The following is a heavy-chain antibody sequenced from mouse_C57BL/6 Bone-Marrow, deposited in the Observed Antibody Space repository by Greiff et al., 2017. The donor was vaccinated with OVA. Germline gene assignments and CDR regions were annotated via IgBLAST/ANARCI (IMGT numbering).Heavy chain of an antibody. V-gene: IGHV3-6*01. CDR3: ARVDYGPYWYFDV. Sequence: VQLKESGPGLVKPSQSLSLTCSVTGYSITSGYYWNWIRQFPGNKLEWMGYISYDGSNNYNPSLKNLISITRDTSKNQFFLKLNYVTTEDTATYYCARVDYGPYWYFDVWGTGTTVTVSS. CDR2: ISYDGSN. D-gene: IGHD1-1*02. CDR1: GYSITSGYY. J-gene: IGHJ1*03.